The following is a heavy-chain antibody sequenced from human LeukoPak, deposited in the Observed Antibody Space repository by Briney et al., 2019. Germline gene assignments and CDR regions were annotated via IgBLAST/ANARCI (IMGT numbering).Heavy chain of an antibody. CDR2: IHTSGSI. CDR1: GVSISSYY. V-gene: IGHV4-4*07. CDR3: ARDRYYYDSSGPTLDH. Sequence: PSETLSLTCSVTGVSISSYYWSWIRQPAGKGLEWIGRIHTSGSINYNPSLKSRVTMSADTSKNQFSLKLSSVTAADTAVYYCARDRYYYDSSGPTLDHWGQGTLVTVSS. J-gene: IGHJ5*02. D-gene: IGHD3-22*01.